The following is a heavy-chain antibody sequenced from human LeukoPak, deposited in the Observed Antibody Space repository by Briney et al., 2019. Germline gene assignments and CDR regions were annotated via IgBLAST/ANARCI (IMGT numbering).Heavy chain of an antibody. CDR2: ISSSGSYI. D-gene: IGHD5-12*01. CDR3: ARGGLYGYDVFDY. V-gene: IGHV3-21*01. CDR1: GFTFSSYT. J-gene: IGHJ4*02. Sequence: PGGSLRLSCAASGFTFSSYTMNWVRRAPGEGLEWVSSISSSGSYIYYADSVKGRFTISRDNAKNSLYLQMNSLRVEDTAVYHCARGGLYGYDVFDYWGQGTLVTVSS.